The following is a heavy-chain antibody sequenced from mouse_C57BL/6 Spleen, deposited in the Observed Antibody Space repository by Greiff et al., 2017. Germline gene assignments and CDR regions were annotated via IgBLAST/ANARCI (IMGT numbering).Heavy chain of an antibody. Sequence: EVQLQQSGPGLVKPSQSLSLTCSVTGYSITSGYYWNWIRQFPGNKLEWMGYISYGGSNNYNPSLKNRISITRDTSTNQFFLKLNSVTTADTATYYCAREQDSSGYRFAYWGQGTLVTVSA. CDR1: GYSITSGYY. CDR3: AREQDSSGYRFAY. D-gene: IGHD3-2*02. CDR2: ISYGGSN. J-gene: IGHJ3*01. V-gene: IGHV3-6*01.